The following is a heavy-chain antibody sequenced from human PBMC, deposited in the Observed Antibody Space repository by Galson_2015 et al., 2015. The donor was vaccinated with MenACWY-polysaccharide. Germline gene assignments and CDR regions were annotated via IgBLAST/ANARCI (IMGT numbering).Heavy chain of an antibody. J-gene: IGHJ4*02. D-gene: IGHD1-26*01. CDR2: ISGSGSST. CDR3: AKTEHSGSHWGLDY. Sequence: SLRLSCAASGFTFSSYALSWVRLAPGKGLEWVSGISGSGSSTYYADSVKGRFTISRDKSKNTMYLQMNSQRAEDTAVYYCAKTEHSGSHWGLDYLGPETLVAV. CDR1: GFTFSSYA. V-gene: IGHV3-23*01.